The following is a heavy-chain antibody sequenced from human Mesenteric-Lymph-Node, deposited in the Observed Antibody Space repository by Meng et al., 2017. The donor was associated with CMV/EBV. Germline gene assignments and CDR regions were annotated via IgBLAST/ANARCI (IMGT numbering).Heavy chain of an antibody. CDR3: GREGFSYSDSEGVVYYVDL. J-gene: IGHJ5*02. CDR2: IKEDGSET. CDR1: SITLSRRW. Sequence: GESLKISCRGSSITLSRRWMSWVRQAPGMGLEWVANIKEDGSETYYVDSVKGRFTISRDNAENSLYLQMNSLRAEDTAVYYCGREGFSYSDSEGVVYYVDLWGHGTLVTVSS. D-gene: IGHD4-11*01. V-gene: IGHV3-7*01.